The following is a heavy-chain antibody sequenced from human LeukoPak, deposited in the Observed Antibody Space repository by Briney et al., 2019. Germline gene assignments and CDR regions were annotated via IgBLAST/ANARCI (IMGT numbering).Heavy chain of an antibody. J-gene: IGHJ4*02. CDR2: INHSGST. V-gene: IGHV4-34*01. CDR3: ARGRVSDY. CDR1: GGSVINYY. Sequence: SETLSLTCTVSGGSVINYYWSWIRQPPGKGLEWIGEINHSGSTNYNPSLKSRVTISADTSKNQFSLKLSSVTAADTAVYYCARGRVSDYWGQGTLVTVSS.